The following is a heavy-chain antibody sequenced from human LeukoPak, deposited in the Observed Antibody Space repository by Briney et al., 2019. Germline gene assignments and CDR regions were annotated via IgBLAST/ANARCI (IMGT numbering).Heavy chain of an antibody. CDR2: IYYSGST. D-gene: IGHD3-22*01. Sequence: SETLSLTCTVSGGSISSYYWSWIRQPPGKGLEWIGYIYYSGSTNYNPSLKSRVTISVDTSKNQFSLKLSSVTAADTAVYYCARSSSGWYYGMDVWGQGTTVTVSS. J-gene: IGHJ6*02. CDR3: ARSSSGWYYGMDV. CDR1: GGSISSYY. V-gene: IGHV4-59*12.